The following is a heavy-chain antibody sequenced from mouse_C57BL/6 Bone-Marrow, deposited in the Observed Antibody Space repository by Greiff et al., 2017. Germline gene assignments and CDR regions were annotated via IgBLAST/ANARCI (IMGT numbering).Heavy chain of an antibody. CDR3: AREGTTVVGAMDY. J-gene: IGHJ4*01. V-gene: IGHV1-61*01. D-gene: IGHD1-1*01. CDR2: IYPSDSET. Sequence: QVQLQQPGAELVRPGSSVKLSCKASGYTFTSYWMDGVKQRPGQGLEWIGNIYPSDSETHYNQKFKDKATLTVDKSSSTAYMQLSSLTSEDSAVYYCAREGTTVVGAMDYWGQGTSVTVSS. CDR1: GYTFTSYW.